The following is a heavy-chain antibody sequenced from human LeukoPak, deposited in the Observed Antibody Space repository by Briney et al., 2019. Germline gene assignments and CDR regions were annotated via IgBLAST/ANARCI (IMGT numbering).Heavy chain of an antibody. CDR1: GFTFSDYY. CDR2: IRSSSTYT. D-gene: IGHD5-12*01. CDR3: ARDRRNSGYDPFDY. Sequence: GGSLRLSCAASGFTFSDYYMNWIRQAPGKGLEWVSYIRSSSTYTGYADPVKGRFTISRDNTKNSLYLQMNSLRVEDTAVYYCARDRRNSGYDPFDYWGQGTLVTVSS. V-gene: IGHV3-11*06. J-gene: IGHJ4*02.